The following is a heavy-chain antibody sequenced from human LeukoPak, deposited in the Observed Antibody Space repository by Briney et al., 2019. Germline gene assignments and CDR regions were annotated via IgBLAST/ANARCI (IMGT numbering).Heavy chain of an antibody. V-gene: IGHV3-13*01. D-gene: IGHD3-10*01. CDR1: GFTFSRYD. Sequence: GGSLRLSCAASGFTFSRYDMHWVRQATGKGLEWVSAIGTAGDTYYPGSVKGRFTISRENAKNSLYLQMNSLRARDTAVYYCVRVVRGPKDYYFDYWGQGTLVTVSS. J-gene: IGHJ4*02. CDR3: VRVVRGPKDYYFDY. CDR2: IGTAGDT.